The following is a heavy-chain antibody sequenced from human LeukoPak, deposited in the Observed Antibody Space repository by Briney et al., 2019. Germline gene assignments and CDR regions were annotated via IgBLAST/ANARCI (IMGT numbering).Heavy chain of an antibody. CDR2: IIPILGIA. CDR3: ATYSGGLDY. D-gene: IGHD1-26*01. J-gene: IGHJ4*02. CDR1: RGTFSSYA. V-gene: IGHV1-69*04. Sequence: SVKVSCKASRGTFSSYAISWVRQAPGQGLEWMGRIIPILGIANYAQKFQGRVTITADKSTSTAYMELSSLRSEDTAVYYCATYSGGLDYWGQGTLVTVSS.